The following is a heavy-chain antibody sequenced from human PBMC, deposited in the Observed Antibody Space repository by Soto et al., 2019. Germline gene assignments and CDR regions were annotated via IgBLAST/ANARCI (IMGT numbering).Heavy chain of an antibody. CDR2: IYNSGST. CDR3: ARHGSGSYYKNWFDP. Sequence: TSETLSLTCAVSGFSISSGGYSWSWIRQPPGKGLEWIGYIYNSGSTYYNTSLKSRVTISVDRSKNQFSLKLSSVTAADTAVYYCARHGSGSYYKNWFDPWGQGTLVTVSS. D-gene: IGHD3-10*01. V-gene: IGHV4-30-2*01. CDR1: GFSISSGGYS. J-gene: IGHJ5*02.